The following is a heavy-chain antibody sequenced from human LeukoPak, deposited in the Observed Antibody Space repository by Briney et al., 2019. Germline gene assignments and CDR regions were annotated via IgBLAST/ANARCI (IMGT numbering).Heavy chain of an antibody. CDR2: INHSGST. CDR3: ARGGGRYGGNFDY. CDR1: GRSFSGYY. D-gene: IGHD4-23*01. Sequence: SETLSLTCAVYGRSFSGYYWSWIRQPPGKGLEWIGEINHSGSTNYNPSLKSRVTISVDTSKNQFSLKLSSVTAADTAVYYCARGGGRYGGNFDYWGQGTLVTVSS. J-gene: IGHJ4*02. V-gene: IGHV4-34*01.